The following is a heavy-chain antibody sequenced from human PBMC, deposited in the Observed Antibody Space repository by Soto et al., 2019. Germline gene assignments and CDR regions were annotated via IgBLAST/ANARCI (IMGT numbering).Heavy chain of an antibody. J-gene: IGHJ4*02. V-gene: IGHV3-23*01. CDR1: GFTFSSYA. CDR2: ISGSGGST. Sequence: EVQLLESGGGLVPPGGSLRLSCAASGFTFSSYAMRWVRQAPGKGLEWVSAISGSGGSTYYADSVKGRFTISRDNSKNTLYLQMNSLRAEDTAVYYCARRGSGSYYDYWGQGTLVTVSS. D-gene: IGHD1-26*01. CDR3: ARRGSGSYYDY.